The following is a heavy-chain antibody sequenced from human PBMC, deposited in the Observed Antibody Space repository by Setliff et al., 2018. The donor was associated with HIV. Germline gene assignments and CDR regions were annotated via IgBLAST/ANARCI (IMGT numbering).Heavy chain of an antibody. Sequence: PSETLSLTCAVSGGSISSGGYSWSWIRQPPGKGLEWIGYIYPSGSTYYNPSLKSRVTISVDRSKNQFSLKLSSVTAADTAVYYCARVKSIGDYYGSEYYFDYWGQGTLVTVSS. D-gene: IGHD3-10*01. J-gene: IGHJ4*02. CDR3: ARVKSIGDYYGSEYYFDY. CDR2: IYPSGST. V-gene: IGHV4-30-2*01. CDR1: GGSISSGGYS.